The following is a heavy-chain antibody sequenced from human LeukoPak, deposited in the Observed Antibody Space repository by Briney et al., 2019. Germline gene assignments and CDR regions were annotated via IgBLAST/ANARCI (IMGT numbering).Heavy chain of an antibody. D-gene: IGHD3-22*01. CDR2: IYCSGST. CDR1: GGSISSYY. Sequence: SETLSLTCTVSGGSISSYYWSWIRQPPGKGLEWIGYIYCSGSTNYNSSLKSRVTISVDTSKNQFSLKLSSVTAADTAVYYCARGYHDFSGYWLSYFDYWGQGTLVTVSS. J-gene: IGHJ4*02. V-gene: IGHV4-59*01. CDR3: ARGYHDFSGYWLSYFDY.